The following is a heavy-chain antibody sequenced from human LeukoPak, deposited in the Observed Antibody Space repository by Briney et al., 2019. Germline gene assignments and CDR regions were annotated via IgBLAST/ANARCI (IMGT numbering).Heavy chain of an antibody. Sequence: GGSLRLSCAASGFTFSDYYMSWIRQAPGKGLEWVSYTSSSGSTIYYADSVKGRFTISRDNAKNSLYLQMNSLRAEDTAVYYCARDLGIAARCFDYWGQGTLVTVSS. CDR1: GFTFSDYY. V-gene: IGHV3-11*01. CDR2: TSSSGSTI. J-gene: IGHJ4*02. CDR3: ARDLGIAARCFDY. D-gene: IGHD6-6*01.